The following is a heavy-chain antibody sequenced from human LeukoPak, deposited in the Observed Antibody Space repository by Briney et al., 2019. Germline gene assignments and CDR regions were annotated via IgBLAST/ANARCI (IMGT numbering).Heavy chain of an antibody. CDR2: IYYSGST. D-gene: IGHD4-17*01. CDR3: ARERYGDYVSWFDP. CDR1: GGSIGSYY. Sequence: PSETLSLTCTVSGGSIGSYYWSRIRQPPGKGLEWIGYIYYSGSTNYNPSLKSRVTISVDTSKNQFSLKLSSVTAADTAVYYCARERYGDYVSWFDPWGQGTLVTVSS. J-gene: IGHJ5*02. V-gene: IGHV4-59*01.